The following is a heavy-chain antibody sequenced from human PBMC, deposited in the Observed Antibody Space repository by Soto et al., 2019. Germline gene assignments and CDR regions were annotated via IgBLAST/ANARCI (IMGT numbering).Heavy chain of an antibody. CDR2: IWYDGSNQ. V-gene: IGHV3-33*06. D-gene: IGHD2-21*02. CDR1: GFIFTTYG. CDR3: VKDHCGGDCYSDPYFDY. Sequence: QVQLVESGGGVVQPGRSLRLSCAASGFIFTTYGLHWVRQAPDKGLEWVAVIWYDGSNQYYADSVKGRFTISRDNSKNILYLEMNSVRVEDTAVYYCVKDHCGGDCYSDPYFDYWGQGPLVTVSS. J-gene: IGHJ4*02.